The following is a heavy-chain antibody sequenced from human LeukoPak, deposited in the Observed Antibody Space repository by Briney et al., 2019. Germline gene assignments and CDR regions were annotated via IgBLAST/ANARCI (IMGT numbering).Heavy chain of an antibody. CDR2: IKSKTDGGTT. V-gene: IGHV3-15*01. Sequence: GGSPRLSCAASGFTFSNAWMSWVRQAPGKGREWVGRIKSKTDGGTTDYAAPVKGRFTISRDDSKNTLYLQMDSLKTEDTAVYYCTTGSEEQQLSDYYYYYGMDVWGQGTTVTVSS. CDR1: GFTFSNAW. CDR3: TTGSEEQQLSDYYYYYGMDV. D-gene: IGHD6-13*01. J-gene: IGHJ6*02.